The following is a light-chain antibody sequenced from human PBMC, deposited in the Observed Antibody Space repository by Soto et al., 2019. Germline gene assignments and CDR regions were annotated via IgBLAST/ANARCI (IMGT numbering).Light chain of an antibody. J-gene: IGKJ2*01. Sequence: EIVLTQSPGTLSLSPGERATLSCRASQSVTSSYLAWYQQKPGQAPRLLIYGASNGATGVPDRFSGSGSGTDFTLTISRLEPEEFAVYYCQQYGTSPPYTFGQGTKLEIK. CDR1: QSVTSSY. CDR2: GAS. V-gene: IGKV3-20*01. CDR3: QQYGTSPPYT.